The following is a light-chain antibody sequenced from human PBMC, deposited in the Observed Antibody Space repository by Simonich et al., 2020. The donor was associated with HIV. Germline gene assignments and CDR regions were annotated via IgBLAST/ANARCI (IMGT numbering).Light chain of an antibody. CDR3: MQGTLWWT. Sequence: DVVMTQSPLSLPVTLGQPASISCRSSQSLVHTDGNTYLNWLKQRPGQSPRRLIYEVANRDSGVPERFSGSGSGTDFTLKISRVESEDVGIYYCMQGTLWWTFGQGTKVEIK. CDR2: EVA. J-gene: IGKJ1*01. CDR1: QSLVHTDGNTY. V-gene: IGKV2-30*02.